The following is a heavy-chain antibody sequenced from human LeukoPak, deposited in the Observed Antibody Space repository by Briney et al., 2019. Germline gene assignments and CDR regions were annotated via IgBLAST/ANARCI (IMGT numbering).Heavy chain of an antibody. CDR1: GYTFTSYG. Sequence: ASVKVSCKASGYTFTSYGISWVRQAPGQGLEWMGWISAYNGNTNYAQKLQGRVTMTTDTSTSTAYMELRSLRSDDTAVYYCARGAAAGTIKPHYYYYMDVWGKGTMVTISS. CDR2: ISAYNGNT. CDR3: ARGAAAGTIKPHYYYYMDV. J-gene: IGHJ6*03. V-gene: IGHV1-18*01. D-gene: IGHD6-13*01.